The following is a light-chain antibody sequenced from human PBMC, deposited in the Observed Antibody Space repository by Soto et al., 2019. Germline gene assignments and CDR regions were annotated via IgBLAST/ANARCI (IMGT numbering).Light chain of an antibody. CDR3: QQYYSYPPWT. CDR1: QTISGW. CDR2: AAS. J-gene: IGKJ1*01. Sequence: DIQMTQSPSTLSASVGDTVTITCRASQTISGWLAWYQQRPGKAPNLLIYAASTLQSGVPSRFSGSGSGTDFTLTISCLQSEDFATYYCQQYYSYPPWTFGQGTKV. V-gene: IGKV1-5*01.